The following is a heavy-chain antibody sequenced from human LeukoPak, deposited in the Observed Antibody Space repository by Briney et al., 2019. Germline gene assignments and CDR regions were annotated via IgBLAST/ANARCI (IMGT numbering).Heavy chain of an antibody. Sequence: ASVKVSCKAPGYTFTGYYMHWVRQAPGEGLEWMGWINPNIGDTNYAQKFQGRVTMTRDTSISTAYMELSRLRFDDTAVYYCARINSSRWYDFWGQGTLVTVSS. CDR1: GYTFTGYY. J-gene: IGHJ4*02. CDR2: INPNIGDT. D-gene: IGHD6-13*01. V-gene: IGHV1-2*02. CDR3: ARINSSRWYDF.